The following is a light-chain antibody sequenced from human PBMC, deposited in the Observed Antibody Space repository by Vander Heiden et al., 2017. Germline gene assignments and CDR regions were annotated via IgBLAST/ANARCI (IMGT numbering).Light chain of an antibody. V-gene: IGKV2-28*01. Sequence: DIEMTQSPLPPPVTPGEPASISCTSSQSLLHSNGYNYLDWYLQKPGQSPQLLIYLGSNRASGVPDRFSGSGSGTDFTLKISRVEAEDVGVYYCMQALQTPAFGQGTRLEIK. CDR2: LGS. CDR3: MQALQTPA. CDR1: QSLLHSNGYNY. J-gene: IGKJ5*01.